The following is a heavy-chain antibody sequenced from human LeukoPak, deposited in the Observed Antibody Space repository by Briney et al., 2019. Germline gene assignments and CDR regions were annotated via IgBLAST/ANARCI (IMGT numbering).Heavy chain of an antibody. D-gene: IGHD6-19*01. CDR2: ISSSSSYI. CDR3: ARASGGFSGY. J-gene: IGHJ4*02. Sequence: ETLSLTCAVYGGSLSGYYWSWIRQAPGKGLEWVSSISSSSSYIYYADSVKGRFTISRDNAKNSLYLQMNSLRAEDTAVYYCARASGGFSGYWGQGTLVTVSS. CDR1: GGSLSGYY. V-gene: IGHV3-21*01.